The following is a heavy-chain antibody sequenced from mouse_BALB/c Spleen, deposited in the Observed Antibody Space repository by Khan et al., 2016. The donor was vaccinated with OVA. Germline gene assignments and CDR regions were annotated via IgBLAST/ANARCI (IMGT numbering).Heavy chain of an antibody. Sequence: VELVESGAELAKPWASVKMSCTATGYTITSYWMHWRIQRSGEGLEWSGYINPNSGYTDYNQKLKDKTTLTADKSTSTAYMQLSSRTSDDSAVYYCARDRMDYWGQGTALTVSS. J-gene: IGHJ2*01. CDR2: INPNSGYT. V-gene: IGHV1-7*01. CDR1: GYTITSYW. CDR3: ARDRMDY.